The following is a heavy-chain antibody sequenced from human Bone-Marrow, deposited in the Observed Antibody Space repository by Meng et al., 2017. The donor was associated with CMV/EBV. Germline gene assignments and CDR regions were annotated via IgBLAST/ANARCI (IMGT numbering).Heavy chain of an antibody. CDR1: GYTFTSYD. V-gene: IGHV1-8*01. D-gene: IGHD3-10*01. CDR2: MNPNSGNT. CDR3: ARGRSKGVFTMVRGPRPGMDG. J-gene: IGHJ6*02. Sequence: ASVKVSCKASGYTFTSYDINWVRQATGQGLEWMGWMNPNSGNTGYAQKFQGRVTMTRNTSISTAYMELSSLRSEDTAVYYCARGRSKGVFTMVRGPRPGMDGWGQRTTVAVAS.